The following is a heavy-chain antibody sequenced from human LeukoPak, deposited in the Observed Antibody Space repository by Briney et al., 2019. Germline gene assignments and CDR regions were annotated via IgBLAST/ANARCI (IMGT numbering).Heavy chain of an antibody. J-gene: IGHJ4*02. CDR3: ARERFDDYIFDY. CDR2: IYYSGST. Sequence: SETLSLTCTVSGGSISSSSYYWGWIRQPPGKGLEWIGSIYYSGSTYYNPSLKSRVTISVDTSKNQFSLKLSSVTAADTAVYYCARERFDDYIFDYWGQGTLVTVSS. V-gene: IGHV4-39*07. CDR1: GGSISSSSYY. D-gene: IGHD4-11*01.